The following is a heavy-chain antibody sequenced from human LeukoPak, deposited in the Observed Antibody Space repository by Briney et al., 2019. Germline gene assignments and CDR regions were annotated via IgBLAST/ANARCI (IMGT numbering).Heavy chain of an antibody. CDR2: ISWNSGSI. CDR1: GFTFDDYA. CDR3: AKSSQYYYDSSGYLQH. Sequence: GGSLRLSCAASGFTFDDYAMHWVRQAPGKGLEWVSGISWNSGSIGYADSVKGRFTISRDNAKNSLYLQMNSLRAEDTALYYCAKSSQYYYDSSGYLQHWGQGTLVTVSS. J-gene: IGHJ1*01. D-gene: IGHD3-22*01. V-gene: IGHV3-9*01.